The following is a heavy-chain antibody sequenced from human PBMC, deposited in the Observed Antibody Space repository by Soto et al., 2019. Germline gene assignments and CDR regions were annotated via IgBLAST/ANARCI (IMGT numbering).Heavy chain of an antibody. Sequence: GGSLTLSCAASGFTFSSYAMSWVRQAPGKGLEWVAVIRGSGGTTYYADSVKGRFTISRDNSKNTLYLQMNTLRAEDTALYYCAKDQKWNYDGGDAFDIWGQGTMVTVSS. J-gene: IGHJ3*02. CDR1: GFTFSSYA. CDR2: IRGSGGTT. CDR3: AKDQKWNYDGGDAFDI. D-gene: IGHD1-7*01. V-gene: IGHV3-23*01.